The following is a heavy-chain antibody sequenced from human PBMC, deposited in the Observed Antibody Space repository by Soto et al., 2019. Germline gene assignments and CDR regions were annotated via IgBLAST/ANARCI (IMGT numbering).Heavy chain of an antibody. J-gene: IGHJ5*02. D-gene: IGHD3-10*01. Sequence: QVQLVQSGAEVKKPGASVKVSCKASGYTFTSYDINWVRQATGQGLEWMGWMNPNSGNTGYAQKFQGRVTMTRNTAISTAYMELSSLRSEDTAVYYCARRRITMVLVVIIFDPWGQGTLVTVSS. CDR2: MNPNSGNT. CDR3: ARRRITMVLVVIIFDP. CDR1: GYTFTSYD. V-gene: IGHV1-8*01.